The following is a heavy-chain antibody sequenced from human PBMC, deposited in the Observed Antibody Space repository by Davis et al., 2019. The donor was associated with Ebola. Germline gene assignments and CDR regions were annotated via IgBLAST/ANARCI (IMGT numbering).Heavy chain of an antibody. D-gene: IGHD3-16*02. J-gene: IGHJ6*02. CDR3: ARDLGDLSSLKFYALDV. CDR2: ISADNGDT. Sequence: ASVKVSCKASGYTFSSYGINWVRQAPGQGLEWMGWISADNGDTNYAQKFQGRVTMTTDTSTNTAYMELRSLRSDDTAIYYCARDLGDLSSLKFYALDVWGQGTTVTVSS. V-gene: IGHV1-18*01. CDR1: GYTFSSYG.